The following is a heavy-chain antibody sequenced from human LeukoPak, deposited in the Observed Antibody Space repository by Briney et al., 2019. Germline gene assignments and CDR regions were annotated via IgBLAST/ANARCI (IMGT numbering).Heavy chain of an antibody. CDR3: ARTTRGSYCGGDCYYFDY. CDR2: INPSGGST. J-gene: IGHJ4*02. CDR1: GYTFTSYY. V-gene: IGHV1-46*01. Sequence: ASVKVSCKASGYTFTSYYMHWVRQAPGQWLEWMGIINPSGGSTSYAQKFQGRVTMTRDMSTSTVYMELSSLRSEDTAVYYCARTTRGSYCGGDCYYFDYWGQGTLVTVSS. D-gene: IGHD2-21*02.